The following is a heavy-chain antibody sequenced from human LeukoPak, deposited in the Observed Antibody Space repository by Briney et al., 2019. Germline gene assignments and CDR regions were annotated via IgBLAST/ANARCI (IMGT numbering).Heavy chain of an antibody. CDR2: IYYTGSA. Sequence: SETLSLTCTVSGGSISSYYWSWIRQPPGKGLEWIGYIYYTGSANYNPSLKSRVTMSVDTSKNQFSLKLSSVTAADTAVYYCARQRADRIFGVVMGFGLDYWGRGTLVTVSS. J-gene: IGHJ4*02. CDR1: GGSISSYY. V-gene: IGHV4-59*12. CDR3: ARQRADRIFGVVMGFGLDY. D-gene: IGHD3-3*02.